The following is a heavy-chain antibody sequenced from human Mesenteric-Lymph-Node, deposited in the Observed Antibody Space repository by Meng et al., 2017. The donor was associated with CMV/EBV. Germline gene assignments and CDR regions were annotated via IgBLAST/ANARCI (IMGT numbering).Heavy chain of an antibody. Sequence: SFSDYYWSWIRQPPGKGLEWIGEINHTGSTNYNPSLKSRVVISVETSKKQFSLRLRSVTAADTAVYYCATNLCSGGSCYPRTILDPWGQGTLVTVSS. CDR2: INHTGST. J-gene: IGHJ5*02. V-gene: IGHV4-34*01. D-gene: IGHD2-15*01. CDR3: ATNLCSGGSCYPRTILDP. CDR1: SFSDYY.